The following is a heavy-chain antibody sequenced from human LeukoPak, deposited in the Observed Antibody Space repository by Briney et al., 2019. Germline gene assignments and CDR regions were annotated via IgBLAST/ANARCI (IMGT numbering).Heavy chain of an antibody. V-gene: IGHV3-33*06. CDR3: AKRSTQYSGSYFDAFDA. CDR2: IWYDGSDK. CDR1: GFSFSTYG. D-gene: IGHD1-26*01. J-gene: IGHJ3*01. Sequence: GGSLRLSCAASGFSFSTYGMHWVRQAPGKGLEWVAVIWYDGSDKDYADSVKGRFTISRDNSKNTVFLQINSLKAEDTAVYYCAKRSTQYSGSYFDAFDAWGQGTMVIVS.